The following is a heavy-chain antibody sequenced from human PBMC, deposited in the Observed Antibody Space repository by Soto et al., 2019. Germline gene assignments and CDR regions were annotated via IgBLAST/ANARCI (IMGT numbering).Heavy chain of an antibody. V-gene: IGHV3-15*07. J-gene: IGHJ6*02. Sequence: PGGSLRLSCAASGLTLRVAWMNWVRQAPGKGLEWVGRIKTKSEGEATDYAAPLKGRFTISRDDSKNTLFLQMNSLKTEDTAVYYCTTGSVEGVWGQGATVTVSS. CDR3: TTGSVEGV. CDR2: IKTKSEGEAT. CDR1: GLTLRVAW. D-gene: IGHD2-15*01.